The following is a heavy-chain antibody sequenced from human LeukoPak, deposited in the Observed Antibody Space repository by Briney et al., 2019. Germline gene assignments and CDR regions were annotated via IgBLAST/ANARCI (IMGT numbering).Heavy chain of an antibody. J-gene: IGHJ4*02. D-gene: IGHD3-22*01. CDR3: ARAGYYYDSSGYYYVDY. Sequence: GGSLRLSCAASGFTVSSNYMSWVRQAPGKGLEWVSVIFSGGTTYYADSVKGRFTISRHNSENTLYLQMNSLRGEDTAVYYCARAGYYYDSSGYYYVDYWGQGTLVTVSS. CDR2: IFSGGTT. V-gene: IGHV3-53*04. CDR1: GFTVSSNY.